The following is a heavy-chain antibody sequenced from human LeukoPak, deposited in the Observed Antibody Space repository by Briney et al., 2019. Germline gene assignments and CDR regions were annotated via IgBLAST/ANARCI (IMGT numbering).Heavy chain of an antibody. CDR2: IKSKTDGGTT. CDR3: ARDGVAVAGIYYYGMDV. V-gene: IGHV3-15*01. D-gene: IGHD6-19*01. Sequence: GGSLRLSCVASGFTFSNAWMSWVRQAPGKGLEWVGRIKSKTDGGTTDYAAPVKGRFTISRDDSKNTLYLQMNSLRAEDTAVYYCARDGVAVAGIYYYGMDVWGQGTTVTVSS. CDR1: GFTFSNAW. J-gene: IGHJ6*02.